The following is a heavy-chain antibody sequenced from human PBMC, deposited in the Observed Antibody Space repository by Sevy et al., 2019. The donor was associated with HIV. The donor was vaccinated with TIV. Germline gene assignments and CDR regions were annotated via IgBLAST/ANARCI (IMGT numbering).Heavy chain of an antibody. D-gene: IGHD6-19*01. Sequence: GGSLRLSCAASAFSFNTYAMSWVRRAPGKGLEWVSTISGSGDSTFYSDSVKGRFTISRDNSKNTLYLQMNSLRAEDTAVYYSALRSGSFYFDYWGQGTLVTASS. V-gene: IGHV3-23*01. CDR1: AFSFNTYA. CDR2: ISGSGDST. CDR3: ALRSGSFYFDY. J-gene: IGHJ4*02.